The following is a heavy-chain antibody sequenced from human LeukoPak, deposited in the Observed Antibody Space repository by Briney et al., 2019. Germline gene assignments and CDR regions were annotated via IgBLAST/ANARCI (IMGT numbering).Heavy chain of an antibody. CDR3: AKGIYSSGWSYFDY. J-gene: IGHJ4*01. Sequence: GGSLRLSCEASGFTFNTYAIYWVRQAPGKGLEWVSTLSGSGITTYYADSVKGRFTISRDNSKNTLYLQMNSLRAEDTAVYYCAKGIYSSGWSYFDYWGHGTLVTVSS. CDR2: LSGSGITT. CDR1: GFTFNTYA. D-gene: IGHD6-19*01. V-gene: IGHV3-23*01.